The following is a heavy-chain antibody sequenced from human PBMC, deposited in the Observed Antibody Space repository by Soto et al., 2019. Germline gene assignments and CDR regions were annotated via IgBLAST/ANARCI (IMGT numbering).Heavy chain of an antibody. D-gene: IGHD2-21*02. CDR1: GGTFSSYT. Sequence: QVQLVQSGAEVKKPGSSVKVSCKASGGTFSSYTISWVRQAPGQGLEWMGRIIPILGIANYAQKFQGRVTITADKSTSTAYMELSSLRSEDTAVYYCARGQRYGGNSGHWGQGTLVTVSS. CDR3: ARGQRYGGNSGH. J-gene: IGHJ4*02. V-gene: IGHV1-69*02. CDR2: IIPILGIA.